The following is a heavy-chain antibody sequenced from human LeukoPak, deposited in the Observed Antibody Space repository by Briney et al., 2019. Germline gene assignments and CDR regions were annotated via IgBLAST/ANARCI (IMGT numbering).Heavy chain of an antibody. CDR1: GFTFSRSW. CDR3: AKSLDY. J-gene: IGHJ4*02. V-gene: IGHV3-7*01. Sequence: GGSLRLSCAASGFTFSRSWMDWVRQTPGKGLEWVANIKQDGTETYYVDSARGRFTISRDNARNSLYLQMDGLRVEDTGIYYCAKSLDYWGQGTLVTVSS. CDR2: IKQDGTET.